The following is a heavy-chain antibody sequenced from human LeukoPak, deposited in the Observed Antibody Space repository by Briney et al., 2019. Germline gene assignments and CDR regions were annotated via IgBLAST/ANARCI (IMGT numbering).Heavy chain of an antibody. D-gene: IGHD5-18*01. CDR1: GFTFSSYA. V-gene: IGHV3-23*01. Sequence: PGGPLRLSCAASGFTFSSYAMSWVRQAPGKGLEWVSAISGSGGSTYYADSVKGRFTISRDNSKNTLYLQMKSLKTEDTAVYYCSRVNGRDTARPGQRRWGQGTLVTVSS. CDR3: SRVNGRDTARPGQRR. CDR2: ISGSGGST. J-gene: IGHJ4*02.